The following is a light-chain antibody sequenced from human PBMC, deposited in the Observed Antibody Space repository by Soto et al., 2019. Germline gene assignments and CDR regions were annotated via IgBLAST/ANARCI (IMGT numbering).Light chain of an antibody. V-gene: IGKV1-27*01. CDR1: QAISNS. J-gene: IGKJ3*01. Sequence: DIQMTQSPSSLSASVGDRVTITCRASQAISNSLAWYQQKPGKVPKVLIYAASTLQSGVPSRFSGSGSGTDFTLTITSLQPEDVATYFCQKYHSVTFTFGPGTKVDIK. CDR3: QKYHSVTFT. CDR2: AAS.